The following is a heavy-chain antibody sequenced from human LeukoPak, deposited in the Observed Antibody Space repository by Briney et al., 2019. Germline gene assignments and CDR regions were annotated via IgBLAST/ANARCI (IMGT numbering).Heavy chain of an antibody. CDR2: IYTSGST. D-gene: IGHD2-2*01. J-gene: IGHJ6*02. Sequence: SETLSLTCTVSGGSISSYYWSWIRQPAGKGLEWIGRIYTSGSTNYNPSLKSRVTMSVDTSKNQFSLKLSSVTAADTAVYYCARGPDIVVVPAARPVYYYYYGMDVWGQGTTVTASS. V-gene: IGHV4-4*07. CDR3: ARGPDIVVVPAARPVYYYYYGMDV. CDR1: GGSISSYY.